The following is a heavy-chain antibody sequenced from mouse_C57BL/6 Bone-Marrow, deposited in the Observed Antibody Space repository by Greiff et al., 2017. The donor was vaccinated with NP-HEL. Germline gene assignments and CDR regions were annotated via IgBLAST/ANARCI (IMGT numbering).Heavy chain of an antibody. CDR2: IWSGGST. J-gene: IGHJ3*01. Sequence: VKLMESGPGLVQPSQSLSITCTVSGFSLTSYGVHWVRQSPGKGLEWLGVIWSGGSTDYNAAFISRLSISKDNSKSQVFVKMNRLQADDTARYYCARPNYYGSSLWFAYWGQGTLVTVSA. CDR3: ARPNYYGSSLWFAY. V-gene: IGHV2-2*01. D-gene: IGHD1-1*01. CDR1: GFSLTSYG.